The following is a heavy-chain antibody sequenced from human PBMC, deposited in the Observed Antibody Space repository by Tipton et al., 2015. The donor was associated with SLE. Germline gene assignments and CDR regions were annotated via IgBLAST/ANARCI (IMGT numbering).Heavy chain of an antibody. CDR3: TRDYYYDSTGYYYYYGLDV. V-gene: IGHV3-49*04. D-gene: IGHD3-22*01. Sequence: SLRLSCTGSGFTFGDYAMSWVRQAPGKGLEWVGFIRSKGYRGTTEYAASVKGRFTISRDDSKSIAYLQMNSLKTEDTAVYYCTRDYYYDSTGYYYYYGLDVWGQGTTVTVSS. J-gene: IGHJ6*02. CDR2: IRSKGYRGTT. CDR1: GFTFGDYA.